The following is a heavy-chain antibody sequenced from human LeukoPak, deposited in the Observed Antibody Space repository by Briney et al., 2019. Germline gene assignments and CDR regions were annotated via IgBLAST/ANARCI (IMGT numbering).Heavy chain of an antibody. Sequence: GRSLRLSCAASGFIFSSYGMHWVRQAPGKGLEWVAVIWYDGSNKYYADTVKGRFTISRDNSKNTLYLQMNSLRAEDTAVYYCARGWGSSSSGILDYWGQGTLVTVSS. D-gene: IGHD6-6*01. CDR2: IWYDGSNK. J-gene: IGHJ4*02. CDR1: GFIFSSYG. CDR3: ARGWGSSSSGILDY. V-gene: IGHV3-33*01.